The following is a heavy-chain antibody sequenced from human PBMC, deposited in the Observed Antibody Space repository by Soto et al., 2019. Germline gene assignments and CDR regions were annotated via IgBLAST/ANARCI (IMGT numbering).Heavy chain of an antibody. D-gene: IGHD2-2*01. CDR3: ARVVVPAAAIGNWFDP. V-gene: IGHV5-51*01. CDR1: GYSFTSYW. Sequence: GESLKISCKGSGYSFTSYWIGWVRQMPGKGLEWMGIIYPGDSDTRYNPSFQGQVTISANKSISTAYLPWSSLKASDTAMYYCARVVVPAAAIGNWFDPWGQGTLVTVSS. CDR2: IYPGDSDT. J-gene: IGHJ5*02.